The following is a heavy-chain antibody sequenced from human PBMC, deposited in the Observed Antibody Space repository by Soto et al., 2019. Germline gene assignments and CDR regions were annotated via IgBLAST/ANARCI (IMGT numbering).Heavy chain of an antibody. CDR2: ISPSDTSR. D-gene: IGHD3-22*01. CDR3: AREGDSSGALDY. V-gene: IGHV1-46*01. Sequence: QVQLVQSGAEVKKPGASVKISCRASGYSFTSYYIHWVRQAPGHGLEWMGIISPSDTSRRYAQKLQGRVTMIRDPSTSTVYMELNSLRSEDTAIYFCAREGDSSGALDYWGQGTLVTVSS. CDR1: GYSFTSYY. J-gene: IGHJ4*02.